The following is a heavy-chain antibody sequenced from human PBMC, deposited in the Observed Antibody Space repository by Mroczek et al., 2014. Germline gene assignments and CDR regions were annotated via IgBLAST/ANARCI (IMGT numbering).Heavy chain of an antibody. CDR2: IYTSGST. D-gene: IGHD1-26*01. CDR3: ARGGRGLATNAFDI. J-gene: IGHJ3*02. Sequence: QVQLQQSGPGLVKPSQTLSLTCTVSGGSISSGSYYWSWIRQPAGKGLEWIGRIYTSGSTNYNPSLKSRVTISVDTSKNQFSLKLSSVTAADTAVYYCARGGRGLATNAFDIWGQGTMVTVSS. CDR1: GGSISSGSYY. V-gene: IGHV4-61*02.